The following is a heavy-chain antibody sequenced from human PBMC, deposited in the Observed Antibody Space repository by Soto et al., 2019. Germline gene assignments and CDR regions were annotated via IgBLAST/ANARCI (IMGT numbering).Heavy chain of an antibody. CDR2: FHYGENT. CDR1: GGSISSGPYS. J-gene: IGHJ5*02. V-gene: IGHV4-39*01. CDR3: ARHPSAYYDS. D-gene: IGHD3-16*01. Sequence: PSETLSLTCTVSGGSISSGPYSWDWIRQPPGEGLEWIATFHYGENTHYTPSLESRVSISVDTSKNQFSLRLTSVTAADTAVYSCARHPSAYYDSWGQGTLVTVSS.